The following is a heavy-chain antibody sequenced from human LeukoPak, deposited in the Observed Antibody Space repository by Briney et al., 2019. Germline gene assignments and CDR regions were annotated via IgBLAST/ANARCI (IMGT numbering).Heavy chain of an antibody. D-gene: IGHD1-26*01. CDR3: AREWELLIDY. CDR2: IYYTGKT. J-gene: IGHJ4*02. CDR1: GDSVSNGNYY. V-gene: IGHV4-61*03. Sequence: SETLSLTCTVSGDSVSNGNYYWSWLRQPPGKALEWIGYIYYTGKTYYNPSLEGRVTILVDTSRNHFSVKLSSVTAADTAVYYCAREWELLIDYWGQGTLVTVSS.